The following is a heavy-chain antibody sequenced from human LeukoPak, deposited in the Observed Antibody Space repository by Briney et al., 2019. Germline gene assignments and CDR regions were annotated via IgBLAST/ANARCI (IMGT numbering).Heavy chain of an antibody. Sequence: GGSLRLSCAASGFTFSSYWMHWVRQAPGKGVVGVSRINRDGRSTNYADSVKGRFTISRDNAKNTLYLQMNSLRAEDTAVYYCARDGYSGYDFFDYWGQGTLVTVSS. J-gene: IGHJ4*02. CDR3: ARDGYSGYDFFDY. D-gene: IGHD5-12*01. CDR2: INRDGRST. CDR1: GFTFSSYW. V-gene: IGHV3-74*01.